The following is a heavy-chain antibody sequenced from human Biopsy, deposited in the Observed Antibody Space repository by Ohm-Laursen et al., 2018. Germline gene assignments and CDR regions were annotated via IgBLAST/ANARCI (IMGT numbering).Heavy chain of an antibody. J-gene: IGHJ4*02. CDR1: GFTFSDHH. CDR3: ARARDDFVVVPAAFFDF. D-gene: IGHD2-15*01. Sequence: GSLRLSCSASGFTFSDHHMAWVRQAPGKGLEWLSYISSSGATIKYADSVKGRFTISRDNAKNSLYLRMNSLRAEGAAVYFCARARDDFVVVPAAFFDFWGQGTLVTVSS. CDR2: ISSSGATI. V-gene: IGHV3-11*01.